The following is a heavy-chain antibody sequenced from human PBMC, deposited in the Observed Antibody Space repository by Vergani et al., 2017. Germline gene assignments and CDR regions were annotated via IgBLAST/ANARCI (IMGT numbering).Heavy chain of an antibody. CDR1: GGSLSGYY. Sequence: QVQLQQWGPGLLKPSETLSLTCAVYGGSLSGYYWSWIRLAPGKGLEWIGEINHSGTINDNPTLKSPFNVSIDTSRDHFSLKLRSVSAADTAVYFCARRTERWETLLREDFDVWGQGTFVTVSP. D-gene: IGHD1-26*01. V-gene: IGHV4-34*01. CDR2: INHSGTI. J-gene: IGHJ3*01. CDR3: ARRTERWETLLREDFDV.